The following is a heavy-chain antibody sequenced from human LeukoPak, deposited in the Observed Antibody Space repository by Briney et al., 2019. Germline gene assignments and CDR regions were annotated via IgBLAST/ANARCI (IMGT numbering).Heavy chain of an antibody. CDR2: ISGSGDST. D-gene: IGHD6-19*01. CDR1: GFTFSSYA. CDR3: AKDYSSGGDYFDY. V-gene: IGHV3-23*01. J-gene: IGHJ4*02. Sequence: TGGSLRLSCAASGFTFSSYAMSWVRQAPGKGLEWVSAISGSGDSTYYADSVKGRFTISRDNSKNTLYLQMNSLRAEDTAVYYCAKDYSSGGDYFDYWGQGTLVTVSS.